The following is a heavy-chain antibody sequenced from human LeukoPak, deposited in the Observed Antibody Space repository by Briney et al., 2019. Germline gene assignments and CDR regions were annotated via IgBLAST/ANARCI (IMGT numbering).Heavy chain of an antibody. V-gene: IGHV4-61*05. J-gene: IGHJ4*02. Sequence: SETLSLTCTVSGGSISSSSYYWGWIRQPPGNGLESIGYIYYSGSTNYNPSLKSRVTISVDTSKNQFSLQLSSVTAADTAFYYCARIYGSFQNYFDYWGQGTLVTVSS. CDR2: IYYSGST. CDR1: GGSISSSSYY. D-gene: IGHD1-26*01. CDR3: ARIYGSFQNYFDY.